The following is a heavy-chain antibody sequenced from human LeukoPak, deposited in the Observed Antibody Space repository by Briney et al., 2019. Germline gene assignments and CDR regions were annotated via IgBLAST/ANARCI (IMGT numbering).Heavy chain of an antibody. CDR3: ARDFTTSPERGYSYGEFDY. D-gene: IGHD5-18*01. J-gene: IGHJ4*02. CDR1: GFTFSSYW. Sequence: GGSLRLSCAASGFTFSSYWMSWVRQAPGKGLEWVANIKQDGSEKYYVDSVKGRFTISRDNAKNSLYLQMNSLRAEDTAVYYCARDFTTSPERGYSYGEFDYWGQGTLVTVSS. CDR2: IKQDGSEK. V-gene: IGHV3-7*01.